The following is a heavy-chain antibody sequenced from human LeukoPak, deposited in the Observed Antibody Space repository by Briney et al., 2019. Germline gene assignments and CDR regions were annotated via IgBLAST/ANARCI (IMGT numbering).Heavy chain of an antibody. CDR2: ISGSGGST. CDR3: AKGNDYYGSGSYSIWFDP. V-gene: IGHV3-23*01. J-gene: IGHJ5*02. D-gene: IGHD3-10*01. Sequence: GGSLRLSCAASGFTISSYAMSWVRQAPGKGLEWVSAISGSGGSTYYADSVKGRFTISRDNSKNTLYLQMNSLRAEDTAVYYCAKGNDYYGSGSYSIWFDPWGQGTLVTVSS. CDR1: GFTISSYA.